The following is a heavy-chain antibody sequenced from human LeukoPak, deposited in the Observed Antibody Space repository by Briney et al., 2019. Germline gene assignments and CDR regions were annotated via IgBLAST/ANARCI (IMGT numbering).Heavy chain of an antibody. CDR3: ARGTIAVAGNNWFDP. CDR1: GGTFSSYA. D-gene: IGHD6-19*01. CDR2: IIPILGIA. V-gene: IGHV1-69*04. Sequence: GASVKVSCKASGGTFSSYAISWVRQAPGQGLEWMGRIIPILGIANYAQKFQGRVTITADKSTSTAYMELSSLRSEDTAVYYCARGTIAVAGNNWFDPWGQGTLVTVSS. J-gene: IGHJ5*02.